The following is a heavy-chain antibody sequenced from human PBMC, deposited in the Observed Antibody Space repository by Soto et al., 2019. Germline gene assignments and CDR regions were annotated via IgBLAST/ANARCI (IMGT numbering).Heavy chain of an antibody. D-gene: IGHD3-10*01. Sequence: ASVKVSCKASGYTFTSYAMHWVRQAPGQRLEWIGWINAGNGNTKYSQKFQGRVTITRDTSASTAYMELSSLRSEDTAVYYCARAVLLWFGDNWFDPWGQGTLVTVSS. CDR1: GYTFTSYA. CDR2: INAGNGNT. V-gene: IGHV1-3*01. J-gene: IGHJ5*02. CDR3: ARAVLLWFGDNWFDP.